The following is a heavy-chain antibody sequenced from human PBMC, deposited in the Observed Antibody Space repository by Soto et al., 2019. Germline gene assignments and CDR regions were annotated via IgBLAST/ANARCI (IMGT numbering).Heavy chain of an antibody. V-gene: IGHV4-61*01. D-gene: IGHD1-26*01. CDR2: IYYSGST. Sequence: QVQLQESGPGLVKPSETLSLTCTVSGGSVSSGSYYWSWIRQPPGKGLEWIGYIYYSGSTNYNPSRKSRVTISVDTSKNQFSLKLSSVTAADTAVYYCARAGLGDGSDYWGQGTLVTVSS. CDR3: ARAGLGDGSDY. CDR1: GGSVSSGSYY. J-gene: IGHJ4*02.